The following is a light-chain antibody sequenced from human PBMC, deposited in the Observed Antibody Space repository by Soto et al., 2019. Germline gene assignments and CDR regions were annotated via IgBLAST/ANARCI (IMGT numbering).Light chain of an antibody. CDR2: LNSDGSH. CDR3: QTWGTGIYWV. Sequence: QSVLTQSPSASASLGASVKLTCTLSSGHSSYAIAWHQQQPEKGPRYLMKLNSDGSHSKGDEIPDRFSGSSSGAERYLTISSLQSEDEADYYCQTWGTGIYWVFGGGTKLTVL. V-gene: IGLV4-69*01. CDR1: SGHSSYA. J-gene: IGLJ3*02.